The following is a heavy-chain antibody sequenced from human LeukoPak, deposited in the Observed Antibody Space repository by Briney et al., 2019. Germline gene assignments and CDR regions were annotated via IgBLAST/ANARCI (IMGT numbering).Heavy chain of an antibody. Sequence: GGSLRLSCAASGFTFSNYAMNWVRQAPGKGLEWVSGISASGGSTDYADSVKGRFTISRDNSKNTLYLQMNSLRAEDTAVYYCARQGPHSGSYSFDYWGQGTLVTVSS. CDR2: ISASGGST. D-gene: IGHD1-26*01. J-gene: IGHJ4*02. CDR3: ARQGPHSGSYSFDY. V-gene: IGHV3-23*01. CDR1: GFTFSNYA.